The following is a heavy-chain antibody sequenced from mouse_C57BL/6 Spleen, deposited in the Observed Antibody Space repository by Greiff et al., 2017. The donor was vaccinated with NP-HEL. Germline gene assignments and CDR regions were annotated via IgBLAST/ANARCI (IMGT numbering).Heavy chain of an antibody. CDR2: ISDGGSYT. V-gene: IGHV5-4*01. CDR1: GFTFSSYA. D-gene: IGHD1-1*01. CDR3: ARGSSSYHWYFDV. J-gene: IGHJ1*03. Sequence: EVQRVESGGGLVKPGGSLKLSCAASGFTFSSYAMSWVRQTPEKRLEWVATISDGGSYTYYPDNVKGRFTISRDNAKNNLYLQMSHLKSEDTAMYYCARGSSSYHWYFDVWGTGTTVTVSS.